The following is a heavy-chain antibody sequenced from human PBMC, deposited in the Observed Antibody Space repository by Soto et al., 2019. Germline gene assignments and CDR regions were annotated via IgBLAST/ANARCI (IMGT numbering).Heavy chain of an antibody. V-gene: IGHV3-23*01. CDR1: GFTFSNAW. CDR3: AKDRPYCGGDCYSRGLGY. Sequence: PGGSLILSCAASGFTFSNAWINWVRQAPGKGLEWVGRISGGSGVTYYADSVMGRFTISRDNTRNMVFLQMCSLRAEDTAIYYCAKDRPYCGGDCYSRGLGYWGQGTLVTVSS. CDR2: ISGGSGVT. J-gene: IGHJ4*02. D-gene: IGHD2-21*01.